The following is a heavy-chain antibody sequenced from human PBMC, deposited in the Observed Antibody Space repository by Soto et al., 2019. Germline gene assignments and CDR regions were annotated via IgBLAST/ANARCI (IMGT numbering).Heavy chain of an antibody. Sequence: SETLSLTCAVYGGSFSGYYWSWIRQPPGKGLEWIGEINHSGSTNYNPSLKSRVTISVDTSKNQFSLKLSSVTAADTAVYYCASSVLTYDYSGYSVGYFDSWGQGTLVTVSS. CDR1: GGSFSGYY. D-gene: IGHD3-22*01. V-gene: IGHV4-34*01. CDR2: INHSGST. CDR3: ASSVLTYDYSGYSVGYFDS. J-gene: IGHJ4*02.